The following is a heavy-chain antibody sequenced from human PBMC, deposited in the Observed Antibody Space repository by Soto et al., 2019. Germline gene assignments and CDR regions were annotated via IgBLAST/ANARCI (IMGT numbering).Heavy chain of an antibody. CDR3: ARRREIVVVPAAMRYYYYYGMDV. J-gene: IGHJ6*02. Sequence: SVKVFCKASGGTFSSYAISWVRQAPGQGLEWMGGIIPIFGTANYAQKFQGRVTITADESTSTAYMELSSLRSEDTAVYYCARRREIVVVPAAMRYYYYYGMDVWGQGTTVTVSS. D-gene: IGHD2-2*01. CDR1: GGTFSSYA. V-gene: IGHV1-69*13. CDR2: IIPIFGTA.